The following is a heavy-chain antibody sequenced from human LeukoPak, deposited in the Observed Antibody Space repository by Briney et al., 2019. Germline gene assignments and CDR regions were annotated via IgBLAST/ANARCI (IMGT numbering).Heavy chain of an antibody. CDR1: GFTFSSYA. V-gene: IGHV3-30*04. CDR2: TSYDGSDK. D-gene: IGHD6-13*01. CDR3: ARGWTAGGPFGAEYFQH. Sequence: GGSLRLSCAASGFTFSSYAMHWVRQAPGKGLECAAVTSYDGSDKYYADSVKGRFTISRDNSKNTVYLQMNSLRTEDTAVYYCARGWTAGGPFGAEYFQHWGQGTLVTV. J-gene: IGHJ1*01.